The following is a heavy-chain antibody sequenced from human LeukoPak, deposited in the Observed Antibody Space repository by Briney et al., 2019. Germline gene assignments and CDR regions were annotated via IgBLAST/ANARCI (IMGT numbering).Heavy chain of an antibody. CDR2: IYYSGST. J-gene: IGHJ4*02. CDR1: GGSISSSSYY. CDR3: ARGDMNNVWGSYRYYPLDY. Sequence: SETLSLTCTVSGGSISSSSYYWGWIRQPPGKGLEWIGYIYYSGSTNYSPSLKSRVTISVDTSKNQFSLKLSSVTAADTAVYYCARGDMNNVWGSYRYYPLDYWGQGTLVTVSS. V-gene: IGHV4-61*05. D-gene: IGHD3-16*02.